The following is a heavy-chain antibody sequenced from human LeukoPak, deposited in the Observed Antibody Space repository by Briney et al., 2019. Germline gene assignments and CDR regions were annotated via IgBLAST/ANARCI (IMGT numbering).Heavy chain of an antibody. J-gene: IGHJ4*02. CDR2: IYYSGST. CDR1: GGSISSSSYY. V-gene: IGHV4-39*01. CDR3: ARRRVAGLYYFDY. D-gene: IGHD6-19*01. Sequence: PSETLSLTCTVSGGSISSSSYYWGWIRQPPGKGLEWIGSIYYSGSTYYNPSLKSRVTISVDTSKNQFSLKLSSVTAADTAVYYCARRRVAGLYYFDYWGQGTLVTVSS.